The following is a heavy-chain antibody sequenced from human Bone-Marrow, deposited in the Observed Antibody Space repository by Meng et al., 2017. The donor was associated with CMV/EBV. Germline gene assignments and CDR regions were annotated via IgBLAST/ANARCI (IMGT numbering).Heavy chain of an antibody. D-gene: IGHD6-13*01. J-gene: IGHJ4*02. CDR2: IKQDGSKK. V-gene: IGHV3-7*01. Sequence: GESLKISCAASGFTFSSYWMSWVRQAPGKGLEWVANIKQDGSKKYYVDSVKGRFTISRDNSKNTLYLQMNSLRAEDTAVYYCARDRLAATDYGMDDWGQGTVVTVSS. CDR3: ARDRLAATDYGMDD. CDR1: GFTFSSYW.